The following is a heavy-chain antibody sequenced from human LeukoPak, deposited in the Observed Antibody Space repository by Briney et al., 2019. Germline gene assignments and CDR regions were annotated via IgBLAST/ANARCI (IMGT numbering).Heavy chain of an antibody. CDR1: GFTLSNAW. V-gene: IGHV3-15*01. J-gene: IGHJ6*03. D-gene: IGHD2-2*01. CDR3: TTEYCSSTSCLYYYYYYMDV. CDR2: IKSKTDGGTT. Sequence: GGSLRLSCAASGFTLSNAWMSWVRQVPGKGLEWVGRIKSKTDGGTTDYAAPVKGRFTISRDDSKNTLYLQMNSLKTEDTAVYYCTTEYCSSTSCLYYYYYYMDVWGKGTTVTVSS.